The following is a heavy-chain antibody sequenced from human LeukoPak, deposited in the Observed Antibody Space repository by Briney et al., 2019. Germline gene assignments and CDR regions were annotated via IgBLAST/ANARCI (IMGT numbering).Heavy chain of an antibody. Sequence: SETLSVTCAVSGDSISSDKWWSWVRQPPGKGLEYIGEFHHSVSTNYNPSLKSRLTISVDKSKNQFSLKVRSVTAADTSVYYCARRSIARGKVDVIVFDYWGQGALVTVSS. CDR2: FHHSVST. J-gene: IGHJ4*02. CDR3: ARRSIARGKVDVIVFDY. D-gene: IGHD2-21*01. V-gene: IGHV4-4*02. CDR1: GDSISSDKW.